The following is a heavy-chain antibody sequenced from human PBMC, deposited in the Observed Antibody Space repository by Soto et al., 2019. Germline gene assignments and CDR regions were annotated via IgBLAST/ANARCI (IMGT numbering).Heavy chain of an antibody. Sequence: QVQLQESGPGLVKPSETLSLTCTVSGGSINDHYWSWIRQPSGMGLEWIGYIYYSGSTYYNPSLERRVTISIASSKNQFSLRLRSVDAADTAVYYCARGAYGDRKLFDYWGQGTLVTVSS. CDR3: ARGAYGDRKLFDY. J-gene: IGHJ4*02. V-gene: IGHV4-59*11. CDR1: GGSINDHY. CDR2: IYYSGST. D-gene: IGHD4-17*01.